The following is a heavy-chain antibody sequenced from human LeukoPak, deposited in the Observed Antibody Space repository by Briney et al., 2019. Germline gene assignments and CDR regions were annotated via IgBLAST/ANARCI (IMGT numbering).Heavy chain of an antibody. Sequence: GASVKVSCKGSEYTFRNHYMHWVRQAPGQGLEWMGIINPSGTRTTYARKFQGRVIITRDQSADSVFMELSNLESNDTAVYFCATDNSNNWEQVSGWWFDPWGQGTLVTVSS. J-gene: IGHJ5*02. CDR2: INPSGTRT. V-gene: IGHV1-46*01. CDR3: ATDNSNNWEQVSGWWFDP. CDR1: EYTFRNHY. D-gene: IGHD1/OR15-1a*01.